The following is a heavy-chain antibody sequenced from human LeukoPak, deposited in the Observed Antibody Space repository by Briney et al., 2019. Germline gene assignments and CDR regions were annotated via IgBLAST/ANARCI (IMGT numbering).Heavy chain of an antibody. D-gene: IGHD6-19*01. CDR2: ISSSSSYI. V-gene: IGHV3-21*01. J-gene: IGHJ4*02. CDR1: GFTFSSYS. CDR3: ARDSGSRAVAGTPLYYFDY. Sequence: GGSLRLSCTAPGFTFSSYSMNWVRQAPGKGLEWVSSISSSSSYIYYADSVKGRFTISRDNAKNSLYLQMNSLRAEDTAVYYCARDSGSRAVAGTPLYYFDYWGQGTLVTVSS.